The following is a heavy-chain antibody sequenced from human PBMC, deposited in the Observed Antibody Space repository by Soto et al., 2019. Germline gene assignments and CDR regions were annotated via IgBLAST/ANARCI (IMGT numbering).Heavy chain of an antibody. Sequence: GSSVKGYCKSAGCTLSGYAIGWVRQAHGQGLEWMGGIIPIFGTANYAQKFQGRVTITADESTSTAYMELSSLRSEDTAVYYCARDVIVVVPAAMPGSRNYYYGMDVWGQGTTVTVSS. CDR1: GCTLSGYA. J-gene: IGHJ6*02. V-gene: IGHV1-69*01. D-gene: IGHD2-2*01. CDR3: ARDVIVVVPAAMPGSRNYYYGMDV. CDR2: IIPIFGTA.